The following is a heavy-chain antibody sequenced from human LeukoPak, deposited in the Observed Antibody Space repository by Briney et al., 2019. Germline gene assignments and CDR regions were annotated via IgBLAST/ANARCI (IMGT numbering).Heavy chain of an antibody. CDR2: IGGSGKNT. V-gene: IGHV3-23*01. CDR3: ARAMDV. CDR1: GLTFSSYA. J-gene: IGHJ6*02. Sequence: GGSLRLSCAASGLTFSSYAMSWVRQAPGKGLEWVSAIGGSGKNTFYADSVKGRFTISRDNSKNTLNLQMNSLRAEDTAVYYCARAMDVWGQGTTVTVSS.